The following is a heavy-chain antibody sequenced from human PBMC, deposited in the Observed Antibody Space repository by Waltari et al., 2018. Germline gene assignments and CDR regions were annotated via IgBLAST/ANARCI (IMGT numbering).Heavy chain of an antibody. CDR3: ARGEGGANEY. D-gene: IGHD1-26*01. J-gene: IGHJ4*01. CDR2: ISSGASTI. Sequence: EVHLVASGGGLVQPGGSLRLLCSASGFTFRNYEMNWVRQDPGKGLEWVSYISSGASTIFYADSVKGRFTISRDNAKNSVYLQMNSLRADDTAIYYCARGEGGANEYWGQGTLVTVSS. CDR1: GFTFRNYE. V-gene: IGHV3-48*03.